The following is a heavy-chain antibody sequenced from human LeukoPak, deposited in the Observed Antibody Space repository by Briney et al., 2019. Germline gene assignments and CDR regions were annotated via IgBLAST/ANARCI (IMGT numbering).Heavy chain of an antibody. CDR1: GGSISSSSYY. CDR3: ARLVYYGSGSYHYYFDY. Sequence: PSETLSLTCTVSGGSISSSSYYWGWIRQPPGKGLEWMGSIYYSGSTYYNPSLKSRVTISVDTSKNHFSLRLSSVTAADTAVYYCARLVYYGSGSYHYYFDYWGQGTLVTVSS. J-gene: IGHJ4*02. V-gene: IGHV4-39*02. CDR2: IYYSGST. D-gene: IGHD3-10*01.